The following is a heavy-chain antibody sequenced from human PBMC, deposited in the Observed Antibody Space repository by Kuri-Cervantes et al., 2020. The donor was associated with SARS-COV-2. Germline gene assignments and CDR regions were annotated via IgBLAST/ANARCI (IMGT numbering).Heavy chain of an antibody. J-gene: IGHJ5*02. D-gene: IGHD3/OR15-3a*01. Sequence: GGSLRLSCEASAYNFTAYWIGWVRQMPGKGLEWMGIIHPGVSKTRYSPSFQGQVTISVDKSINTAYLQWNSLQASDTAMYYCARGCPRGLGGQLSLWFDPWGQGTLVTVSS. V-gene: IGHV5-51*01. CDR1: AYNFTAYW. CDR2: IHPGVSKT. CDR3: ARGCPRGLGGQLSLWFDP.